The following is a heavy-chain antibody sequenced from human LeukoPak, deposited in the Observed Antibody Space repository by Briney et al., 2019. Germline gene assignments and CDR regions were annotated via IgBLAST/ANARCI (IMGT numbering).Heavy chain of an antibody. CDR2: ISANGGNT. D-gene: IGHD2-2*01. Sequence: PGGSLRLSCAASGFTFSSYAMSWVRQAPGKGLEWVSTISANGGNTYYADSVKGRFTISRDNSKNTLYLQMNSLRAEDTAVYYCAKVASGRWGYCSSTSCYSFDYWGQGTLVTVSS. J-gene: IGHJ4*02. CDR1: GFTFSSYA. V-gene: IGHV3-23*01. CDR3: AKVASGRWGYCSSTSCYSFDY.